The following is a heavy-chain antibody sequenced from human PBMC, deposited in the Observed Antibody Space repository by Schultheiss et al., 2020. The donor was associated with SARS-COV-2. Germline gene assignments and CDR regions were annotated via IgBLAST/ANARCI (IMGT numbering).Heavy chain of an antibody. CDR2: ISGSGGST. J-gene: IGHJ5*02. V-gene: IGHV3-23*01. Sequence: GGSLRLSCAASGFTFSSYAMSWVRQAPGKGLDWVSAISGSGGSTYYADSVKGRFTISRDNSKNTLYLQMNSLRAEDTAVYHCAKTVAALNWFDPWGQGTLVTVSS. CDR1: GFTFSSYA. CDR3: AKTVAALNWFDP. D-gene: IGHD6-19*01.